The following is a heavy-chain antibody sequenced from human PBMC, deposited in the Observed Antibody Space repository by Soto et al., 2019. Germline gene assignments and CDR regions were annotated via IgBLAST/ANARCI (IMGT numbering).Heavy chain of an antibody. Sequence: EVQLVESGGGLVQPGGSLRLSCAASGFDITNSWMHWVRQAPGKGLVWVSHVNSDGSITTYADSVKGRFTISRDNAKNTVYLQMNSLRVEDTAAYYCTRDQRYSSAVWGQGTLFTVSS. D-gene: IGHD5-18*01. CDR1: GFDITNSW. CDR3: TRDQRYSSAV. V-gene: IGHV3-74*01. CDR2: VNSDGSIT. J-gene: IGHJ4*02.